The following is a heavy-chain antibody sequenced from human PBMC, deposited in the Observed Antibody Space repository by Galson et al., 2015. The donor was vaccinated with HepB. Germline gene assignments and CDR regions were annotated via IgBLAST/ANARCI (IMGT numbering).Heavy chain of an antibody. D-gene: IGHD1-7*01. V-gene: IGHV1-18*01. CDR1: GYEFNKYG. CDR2: VSGYDGSA. Sequence: SVKVSCKASGYEFNKYGLSWVRQAPGQGLEWMGWVSGYDGSANYAPKFQGRVTMTTEKSTATAFMEMRGLRSDDTAVYYCARDSRLELHLNNYYSYGMDVWGQGT. CDR3: ARDSRLELHLNNYYSYGMDV. J-gene: IGHJ6*02.